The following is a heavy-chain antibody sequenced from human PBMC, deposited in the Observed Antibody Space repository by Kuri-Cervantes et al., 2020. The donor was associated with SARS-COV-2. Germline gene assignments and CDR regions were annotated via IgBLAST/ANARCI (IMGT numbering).Heavy chain of an antibody. V-gene: IGHV4-39*01. J-gene: IGHJ4*02. CDR3: ARQGANLDY. CDR2: IYPSGHS. D-gene: IGHD5-12*01. Sequence: SETLSLTCTVSGASIRSSSYFWAWIRQPPGKGLEWIGSIYPSGHSYYNPSLKSPVTISLDTPKNQFSLKLSSVTAADTAVYYRARQGANLDYWGQGTLVTVSS. CDR1: GASIRSSSYF.